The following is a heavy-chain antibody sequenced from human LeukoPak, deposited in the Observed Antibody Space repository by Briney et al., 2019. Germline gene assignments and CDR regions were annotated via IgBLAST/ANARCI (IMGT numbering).Heavy chain of an antibody. CDR2: IIPILSIA. J-gene: IGHJ4*02. Sequence: SVKVSCKASGGTFSSYAISWVRQAPGQGLEWMGRIIPILSIANYAQKFQGRVTITADKSTSTAYMELSSLRSEDTAVYYCATDIVVVPAAKAELFDYWGRGTLVTVSS. V-gene: IGHV1-69*04. CDR3: ATDIVVVPAAKAELFDY. CDR1: GGTFSSYA. D-gene: IGHD2-2*01.